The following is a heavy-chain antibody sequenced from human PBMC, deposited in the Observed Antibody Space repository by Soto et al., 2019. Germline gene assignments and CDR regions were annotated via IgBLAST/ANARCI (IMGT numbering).Heavy chain of an antibody. J-gene: IGHJ6*02. D-gene: IGHD6-13*01. CDR3: ALSSRAAARYYYYGMDV. Sequence: ASVKVSCKASGGTFSSYAISWVRQAPGQGLEWMGGIIPIFGTAKYAQKFQGRVTITADESTSTAYMELSSLRSEDTAVYYCALSSRAAARYYYYGMDVWGQGTTVTVSS. V-gene: IGHV1-69*13. CDR1: GGTFSSYA. CDR2: IIPIFGTA.